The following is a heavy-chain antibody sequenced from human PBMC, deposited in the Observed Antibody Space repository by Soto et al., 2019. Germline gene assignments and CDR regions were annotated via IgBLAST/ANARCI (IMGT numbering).Heavy chain of an antibody. CDR3: SVREGFEYLFDF. CDR2: ISYDGSNK. CDR1: GLTFSRHA. V-gene: IGHV3-30-3*01. Sequence: QVQLVESGGGVVQPGRSLRLSCAVSGLTFSRHAVNWVRQAPGKGPEWLAVISYDGSNKYYADSVKGRFTISRDNSTKTLYLQKNSLRREDAAGYYCSVREGFEYLFDFWGQGAQVVVSS. D-gene: IGHD3-9*01. J-gene: IGHJ4*02.